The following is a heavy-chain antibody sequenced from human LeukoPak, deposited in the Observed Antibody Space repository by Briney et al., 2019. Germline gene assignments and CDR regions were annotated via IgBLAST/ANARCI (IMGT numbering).Heavy chain of an antibody. CDR3: ATYYYDSTGYYYALRD. D-gene: IGHD3-22*01. CDR1: ACTFTRYY. Sequence: RASVKVSCKTSACTFTRYYTHSVRHTPGHGREWMGVIRPSGSSTTYTQKFQGRVTMTRDTSTTTVYMELGSLRSEDTAVYYCATYYYDSTGYYYALRDWGQGTLVTVSS. V-gene: IGHV1-46*01. CDR2: IRPSGSST. J-gene: IGHJ4*02.